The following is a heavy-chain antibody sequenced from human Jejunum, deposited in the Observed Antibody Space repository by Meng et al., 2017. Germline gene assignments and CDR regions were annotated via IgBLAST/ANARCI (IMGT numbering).Heavy chain of an antibody. CDR1: GYSFSSYA. CDR2: ISRSGTSA. J-gene: IGHJ4*02. D-gene: IGHD4-17*01. V-gene: IGHV3-23*01. Sequence: GESLKISCAASGYSFSSYAMTWVRQAPGKGLEWVSTISRSGTSAYYADSVKGRFTVSRDNSENTLYLQMNSLRAEDTAVYYCAKVGTGDYIPLYAHCWGQGTLVTVSS. CDR3: AKVGTGDYIPLYAHC.